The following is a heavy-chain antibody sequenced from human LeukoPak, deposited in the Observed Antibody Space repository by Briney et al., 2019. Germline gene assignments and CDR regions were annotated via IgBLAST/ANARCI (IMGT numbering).Heavy chain of an antibody. CDR1: GFTFSSYG. D-gene: IGHD2/OR15-2a*01. CDR2: IRYDGSNK. V-gene: IGHV3-30*02. J-gene: IGHJ6*03. Sequence: GGSLRLSCAASGFTFSSYGMHWVRQAPGKGLEWVAFIRYDGSNKYYADSVKGRFTTSRDNSKNTLYLQMNSLRAEDTAVYYCAKDPLNKVMESYYYYYMDVWGKGTTVTVSS. CDR3: AKDPLNKVMESYYYYYMDV.